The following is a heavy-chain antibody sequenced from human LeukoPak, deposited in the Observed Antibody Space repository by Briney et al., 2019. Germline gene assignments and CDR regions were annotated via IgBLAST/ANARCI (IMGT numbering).Heavy chain of an antibody. J-gene: IGHJ4*02. V-gene: IGHV4-34*01. D-gene: IGHD2-15*01. CDR2: INHSGST. Sequence: SETLSLTCAVYGGSFSGYYWSWIRQPPGKGLEWIGEINHSGSTNYNPSLKSRVTISVDTSKNQFSLKLSSVTAADTAVYYCARANAEDKPYYFDYWGQGTLVTVSS. CDR3: ARANAEDKPYYFDY. CDR1: GGSFSGYY.